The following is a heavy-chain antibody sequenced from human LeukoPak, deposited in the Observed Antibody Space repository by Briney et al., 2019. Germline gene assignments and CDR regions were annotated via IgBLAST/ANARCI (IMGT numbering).Heavy chain of an antibody. Sequence: SETLSLTCAVSGGSISSSNWWSWVRQPPGKGLEWIGEIYHSGSTNYNPSLKSRVTISVDKSKNQFSLKLSSVTAADTAVYYCARDRGEPSSGWYWETLDAFDIWGQGTMVTVSS. CDR2: IYHSGST. V-gene: IGHV4-4*02. J-gene: IGHJ3*02. CDR1: GGSISSSNW. D-gene: IGHD6-19*01. CDR3: ARDRGEPSSGWYWETLDAFDI.